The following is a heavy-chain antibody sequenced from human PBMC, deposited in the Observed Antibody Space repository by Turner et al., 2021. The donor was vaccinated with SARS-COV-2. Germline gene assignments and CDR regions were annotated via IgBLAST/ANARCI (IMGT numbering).Heavy chain of an antibody. CDR3: ARLDYDFWSGYYTGWFGP. J-gene: IGHJ5*02. CDR1: GGSISSSRYY. V-gene: IGHV4-39*01. D-gene: IGHD3-3*01. CDR2: MYYSGST. Sequence: QLQLQESGPGLVNPSEPLSLSCTASGGSISSSRYYWGWIRQPPGKGLEWIGSMYYSGSTYYNPSLKGRVTISVDTSKNQFSLKLSSVTAADTAVYYCARLDYDFWSGYYTGWFGPWGQGTLVTVSS.